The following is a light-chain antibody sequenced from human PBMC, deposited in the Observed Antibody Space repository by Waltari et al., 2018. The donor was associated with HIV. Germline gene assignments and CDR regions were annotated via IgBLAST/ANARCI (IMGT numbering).Light chain of an antibody. CDR3: GTWDSSLSAGV. Sequence: QSVLTQPPSVSAAPGQKVTISCSGSSSNIGNNSVSWYQQQPGTAPKLLIYDNNKRPSGIPDRFSCSKSGTSATLGITGLQTGDEADYYCGTWDSSLSAGVFGGGTKLTVL. CDR1: SSNIGNNS. CDR2: DNN. V-gene: IGLV1-51*01. J-gene: IGLJ3*02.